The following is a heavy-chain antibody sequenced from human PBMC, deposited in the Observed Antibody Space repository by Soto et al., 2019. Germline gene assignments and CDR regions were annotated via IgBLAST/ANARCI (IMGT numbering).Heavy chain of an antibody. Sequence: SETLSLTCTVFGGSLSSSTSYWAWIRQSPGKGLDWIGTINYSGDTYYNPSLKTRVTISADTSKNQFFLMLSSVTAADTAVYYCTRRQRWDSDSWGQGTLVTVSS. D-gene: IGHD6-25*01. CDR2: INYSGDT. CDR3: TRRQRWDSDS. CDR1: GGSLSSSTSY. J-gene: IGHJ4*02. V-gene: IGHV4-39*01.